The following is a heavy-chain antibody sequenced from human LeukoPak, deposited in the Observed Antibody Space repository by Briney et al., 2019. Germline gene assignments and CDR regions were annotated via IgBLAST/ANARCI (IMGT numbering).Heavy chain of an antibody. D-gene: IGHD6-19*01. CDR1: GFTVSSNY. CDR2: ISGSGGST. Sequence: SGGSLRLSCAASGFTVSSNYMSWVRQAPGKGLEWVSAISGSGGSTYYADSVKGRFTISRDNSKNTLYLQMNSLRAEDTAVYYCAKQGSRLVYGMDVWGQGTTVTVSS. CDR3: AKQGSRLVYGMDV. J-gene: IGHJ6*02. V-gene: IGHV3-23*01.